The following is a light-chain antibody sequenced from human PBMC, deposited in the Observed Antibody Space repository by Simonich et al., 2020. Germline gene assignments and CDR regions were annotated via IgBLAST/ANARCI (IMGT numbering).Light chain of an antibody. Sequence: QSVLTQPPSVSASPGQKVTISCSGSSSNIGNNYVSWYQQLPGTAPKRRINDNNKRPSGIPDRFSGSKSGTSATLGITGLQTGDEADYYCGTWDSSLSAGVFGGGTKLTVL. CDR1: SSNIGNNY. CDR2: DNN. V-gene: IGLV1-51*01. CDR3: GTWDSSLSAGV. J-gene: IGLJ3*02.